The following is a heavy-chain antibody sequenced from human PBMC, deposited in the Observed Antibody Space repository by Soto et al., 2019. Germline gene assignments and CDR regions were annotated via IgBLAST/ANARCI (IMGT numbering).Heavy chain of an antibody. CDR3: ARKPPSAIQGWAFGMDV. CDR2: TFSGGNT. J-gene: IGHJ6*02. D-gene: IGHD2-21*01. V-gene: IGHV3-53*02. CDR1: GFSISSNY. Sequence: ELQLVETGGGLIQTGGSLRLSCAASGFSISSNYIAWVRQPPGKGLEWVSTTFSGGNTEYAASVKGRCSISRDNYKNTLYLQMDNLSVEDTDVYYCARKPPSAIQGWAFGMDVWGQGTTVSVSS.